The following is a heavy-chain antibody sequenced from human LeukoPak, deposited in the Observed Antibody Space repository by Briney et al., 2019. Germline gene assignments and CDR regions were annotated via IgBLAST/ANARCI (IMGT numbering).Heavy chain of an antibody. J-gene: IGHJ6*03. Sequence: GGSLRLSCAASGFMFSSSWMAWVRQAPGKGLEWVANIKEDGSDKNYVDSMKGRFTISGDNAKNSLYLQMNSLRAEDTAVYYCARGTTKLGDYYYYYMDVWGKGTTVTVSS. V-gene: IGHV3-7*01. CDR3: ARGTTKLGDYYYYYMDV. D-gene: IGHD4-17*01. CDR1: GFMFSSSW. CDR2: IKEDGSDK.